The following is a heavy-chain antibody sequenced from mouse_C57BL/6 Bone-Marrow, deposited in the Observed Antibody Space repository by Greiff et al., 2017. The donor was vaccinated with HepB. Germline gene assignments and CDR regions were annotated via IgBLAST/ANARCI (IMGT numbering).Heavy chain of an antibody. CDR2: IYPGDGDT. V-gene: IGHV1-82*01. Sequence: QVQLKQSGPELVKPGASVKISCKASGYAFSSSWMNWVKQRPGKGLEWIGRIYPGDGDTNYNGKFKGKATLTADKSSSTAYMQLSSLTSEDSAVYFCARWDPLSYYYGSSSSYWGQGTLVTVSA. CDR3: ARWDPLSYYYGSSSSY. CDR1: GYAFSSSW. D-gene: IGHD1-1*01. J-gene: IGHJ3*01.